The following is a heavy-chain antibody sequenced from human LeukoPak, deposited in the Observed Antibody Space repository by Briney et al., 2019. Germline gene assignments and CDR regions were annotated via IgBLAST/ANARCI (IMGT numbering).Heavy chain of an antibody. V-gene: IGHV1-2*02. CDR2: INPNSGGT. Sequence: CKASGYTFSGYYMHWVRQAPGQGLEWMGWINPNSGGTNYAQKFQGRVTITRDTYIRTAYMELSRQRSDDTAVYYCAXXXXSXXSXHPXLDAFDIWGQGXMVTVSS. CDR1: GYTFSGYY. J-gene: IGHJ3*02. CDR3: AXXXXSXXSXHPXLDAFDI. D-gene: IGHD2-15*01.